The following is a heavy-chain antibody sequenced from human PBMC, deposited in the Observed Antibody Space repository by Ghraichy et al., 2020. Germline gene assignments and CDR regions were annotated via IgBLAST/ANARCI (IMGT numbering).Heavy chain of an antibody. J-gene: IGHJ4*02. D-gene: IGHD3-22*01. CDR1: GFTFSNYG. CDR2: ISYDGSNK. Sequence: GGSLRLSCAASGFTFSNYGMHWVRQAPGKGLEWVAVISYDGSNKYYADSVKGRFTISRDNFKNTLYLQMNSLRAEDTAVYYCAKDFDSSGRYLGYVDDWGQGTLVTVSS. CDR3: AKDFDSSGRYLGYVDD. V-gene: IGHV3-30*18.